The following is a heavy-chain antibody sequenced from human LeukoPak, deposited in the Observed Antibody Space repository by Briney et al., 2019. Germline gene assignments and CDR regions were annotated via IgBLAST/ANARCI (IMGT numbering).Heavy chain of an antibody. CDR3: ARATSSWSADYYYYGMDV. CDR1: GDSVSSNSAA. V-gene: IGHV6-1*01. J-gene: IGHJ6*02. CDR2: TYYRSKWYN. Sequence: SQTLSLTCAISGDSVSSNSAAWNWIRQSPSRGLEWLGRTYYRSKWYNDYAVSVKNRITINPDTSKNQFSLQLNSVTPEDTAVYYCARATSSWSADYYYYGMDVWGQGTTVTVSS. D-gene: IGHD6-13*01.